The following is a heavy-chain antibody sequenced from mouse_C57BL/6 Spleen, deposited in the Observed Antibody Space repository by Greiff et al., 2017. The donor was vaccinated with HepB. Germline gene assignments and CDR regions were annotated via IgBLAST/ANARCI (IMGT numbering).Heavy chain of an antibody. D-gene: IGHD1-1*01. CDR2: IYPSDSET. CDR1: GYTFTSYW. V-gene: IGHV1-61*01. CDR3: ARNEYYGSSWFAY. J-gene: IGHJ3*01. Sequence: QVQLQQPGAELVRPGSSVKLFCKASGYTFTSYWMDWVKQRAGQGLEWIGNIYPSDSETHYNQKFKDKATSTVDKSSSTAYMQLSSLTSEDSAVYYCARNEYYGSSWFAYWGQGTLVTVSA.